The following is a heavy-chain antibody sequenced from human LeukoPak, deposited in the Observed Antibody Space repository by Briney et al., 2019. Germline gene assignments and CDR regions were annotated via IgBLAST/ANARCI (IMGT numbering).Heavy chain of an antibody. CDR1: GYTFTAYY. CDR2: IHPNSGGT. D-gene: IGHD2-2*01. J-gene: IGHJ4*02. CDR3: ASEGDCGSISCYPSN. Sequence: GASVKVSCKASGYTFTAYYMHWVRQAPGQGLEWMGWIHPNSGGTNYAQNFQGKVTMTRDTSTRTAYMELSRLRSDDTAIYYCASEGDCGSISCYPSNWGQGTLVTVSS. V-gene: IGHV1-2*02.